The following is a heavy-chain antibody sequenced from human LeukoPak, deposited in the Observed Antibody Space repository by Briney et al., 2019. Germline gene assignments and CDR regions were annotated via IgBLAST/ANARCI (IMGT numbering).Heavy chain of an antibody. Sequence: PGGSLRLSCAASGFSFSTYIMNWVRQTPGKGLEWVSSIGASTSYIYYADSVKGRFTISTDNAKNSLYMQMYSLRAEETAVYFCARGRSSTRYYMDVWGERTTVTISS. CDR2: IGASTSYI. J-gene: IGHJ6*03. CDR3: ARGRSSTRYYMDV. CDR1: GFSFSTYI. D-gene: IGHD2-2*01. V-gene: IGHV3-21*01.